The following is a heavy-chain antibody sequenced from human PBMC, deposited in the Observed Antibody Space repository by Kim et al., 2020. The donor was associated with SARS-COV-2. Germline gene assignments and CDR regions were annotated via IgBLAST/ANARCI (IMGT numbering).Heavy chain of an antibody. CDR1: GFTFSSYW. CDR3: ARPRTSSWYIDY. D-gene: IGHD6-13*01. J-gene: IGHJ4*02. V-gene: IGHV3-7*01. Sequence: GSLRLSCAASGFTFSSYWMSWVRQAPGKGLEWVANIKQDGSQNYYVDSLKGRFTISRDNAKNSLYLQMSSLRAEDTAVYYCARPRTSSWYIDYWGQGTLVTVSS. CDR2: IKQDGSQN.